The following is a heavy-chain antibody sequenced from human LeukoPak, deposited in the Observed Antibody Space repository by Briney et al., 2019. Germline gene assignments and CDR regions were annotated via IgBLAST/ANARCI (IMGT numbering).Heavy chain of an antibody. V-gene: IGHV4-34*01. CDR2: INHSGST. Sequence: PSETLSLTCAVYGGPFSGYYWSWIRQPPGKGLEWIGEINHSGSTNYNPSLKSRVTISVDTSKKQFSLKLSSVTAADTAFYYCARYIVSYPHDAFDIWGQGTMVTVSS. CDR3: ARYIVSYPHDAFDI. CDR1: GGPFSGYY. J-gene: IGHJ3*02. D-gene: IGHD1-26*01.